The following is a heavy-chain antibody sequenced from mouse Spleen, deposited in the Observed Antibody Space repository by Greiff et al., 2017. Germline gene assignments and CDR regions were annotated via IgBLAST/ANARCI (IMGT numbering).Heavy chain of an antibody. D-gene: IGHD1-1*01. CDR3: ARYYYGSPYYAMDY. Sequence: EVKVVESGGGLVKPGGSLKLSCAASGFTFSSYAMSWVRQSPEKRLEWVAEISSGGSYTYYPDTVTGRFTISRDNAKNTLYLEMSSLRSEDTAMYYCARYYYGSPYYAMDYWGQGTSVTVSS. CDR1: GFTFSSYA. CDR2: ISSGGSYT. J-gene: IGHJ4*01. V-gene: IGHV5-9-4*01.